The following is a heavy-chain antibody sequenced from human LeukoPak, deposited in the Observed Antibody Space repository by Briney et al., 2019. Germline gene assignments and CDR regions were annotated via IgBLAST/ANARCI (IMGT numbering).Heavy chain of an antibody. V-gene: IGHV4-59*02. CDR2: IYASGST. Sequence: PSETLSLTCAVSGGSVSGHYWDWIRQPPGKGLEWSGYIYASGSTNYNPSLKSRVTISVDTSENHFSLKLTSVTAADTAVYYCAREAPGGSGWTYFDYWGQGSLVTVSS. J-gene: IGHJ4*02. D-gene: IGHD6-19*01. CDR3: AREAPGGSGWTYFDY. CDR1: GGSVSGHY.